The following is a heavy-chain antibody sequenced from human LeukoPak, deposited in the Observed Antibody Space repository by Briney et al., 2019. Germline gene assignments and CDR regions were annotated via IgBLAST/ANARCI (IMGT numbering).Heavy chain of an antibody. CDR2: IYYSGST. D-gene: IGHD3-10*01. CDR1: GGSISSYY. CDR3: ARVPSRYYYGSWSYHSSARFDP. V-gene: IGHV4-59*01. Sequence: SETLSLTCTVSGGSISSYYWSWIRQPPGKGLEWIGYIYYSGSTNYNPSLKSRVTISVDTSKNQFSLKLSSVTAADTAVYYCARVPSRYYYGSWSYHSSARFDPWGQGTLVTVSS. J-gene: IGHJ5*02.